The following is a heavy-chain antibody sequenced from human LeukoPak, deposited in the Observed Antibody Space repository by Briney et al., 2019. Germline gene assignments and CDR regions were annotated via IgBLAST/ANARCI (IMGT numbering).Heavy chain of an antibody. V-gene: IGHV1-2*06. J-gene: IGHJ4*02. D-gene: IGHD4-23*01. CDR1: GYTFTGYY. CDR2: INPNSGGT. CDR3: ARESHVYGGNSFDY. Sequence: ASVNVSCKASGYTFTGYYMHWVRQAPGQGLEWMGRINPNSGGTNYAQKFQGRVTMTRDTSISTAYMELSRLRSDDTAVYYCARESHVYGGNSFDYWGQGTLVTVSS.